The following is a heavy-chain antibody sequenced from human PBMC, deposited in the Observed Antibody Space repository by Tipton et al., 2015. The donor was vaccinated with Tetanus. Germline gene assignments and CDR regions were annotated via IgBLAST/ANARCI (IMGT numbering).Heavy chain of an antibody. CDR3: ASLTVGAANRGFDI. CDR2: ISSSSDYI. J-gene: IGHJ3*02. V-gene: IGHV3-21*01. D-gene: IGHD1-26*01. CDR1: GFTFKSYT. Sequence: SLRLSCAASGFTFKSYTMNWVRQAPGNGLEWVAAISSSSDYIYYADSVKGRFTISRDNAKNSLYLQVNSLRAGDTAVYYCASLTVGAANRGFDIWGQGTMVTVSS.